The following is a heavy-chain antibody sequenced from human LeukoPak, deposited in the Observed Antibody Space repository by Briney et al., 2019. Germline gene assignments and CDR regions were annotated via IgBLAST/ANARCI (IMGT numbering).Heavy chain of an antibody. V-gene: IGHV3-21*01. CDR3: ARGAEGVAATDSNFDY. J-gene: IGHJ4*02. CDR1: GFTFSSYS. CDR2: ISTSSSYI. Sequence: GGSLRLSCAASGFTFSSYSMNWVRQAPGKGLEWVSSISTSSSYIYYADSVKGRFTISRDNARNSLYLQMNSLRAEDTAVFYCARGAEGVAATDSNFDYWGQGTLVTVSS. D-gene: IGHD6-13*01.